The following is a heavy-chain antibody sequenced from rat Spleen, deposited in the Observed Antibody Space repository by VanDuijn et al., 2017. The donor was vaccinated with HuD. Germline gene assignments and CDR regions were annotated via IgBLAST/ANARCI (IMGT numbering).Heavy chain of an antibody. Sequence: EVRLVESGGGLVRPGRSLQLSCAASGFTFSDYNMAWVRQAPKKGLEWVATISYDGSSTYYRDSVKGRFTISRDNAKSTLYLQMDSLRSEDTATYYCAGPAEGIYVMDAWGQGASVTVSS. CDR3: AGPAEGIYVMDA. D-gene: IGHD1-11*01. J-gene: IGHJ4*01. CDR1: GFTFSDYN. V-gene: IGHV5-7*01. CDR2: ISYDGSST.